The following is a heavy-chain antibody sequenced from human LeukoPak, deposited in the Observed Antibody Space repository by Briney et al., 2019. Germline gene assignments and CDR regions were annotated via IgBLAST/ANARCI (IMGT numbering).Heavy chain of an antibody. CDR1: GGSISSSSYY. D-gene: IGHD3-22*01. J-gene: IGHJ4*02. CDR2: IYYSGST. V-gene: IGHV4-39*01. CDR3: ARTGLYYDSSGYPGY. Sequence: SETLSLTCTVSGGSISSSSYYWGWIRQPPGKGLEWIGSIYYSGSTYYNPPLKSRVTISVDTSKNQFSLKLSSVTAADTAVYYCARTGLYYDSSGYPGYWGQGTLVTVSS.